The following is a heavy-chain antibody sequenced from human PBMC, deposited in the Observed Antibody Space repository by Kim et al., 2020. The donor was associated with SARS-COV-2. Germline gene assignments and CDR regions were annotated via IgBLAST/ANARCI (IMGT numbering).Heavy chain of an antibody. V-gene: IGHV4-34*01. CDR3: ARDPYCSGGSCYSDLDY. D-gene: IGHD2-15*01. J-gene: IGHJ4*02. Sequence: LTSRVTISVDTSKNQFSLKLSSVTAADTAVYYCARDPYCSGGSCYSDLDYWGQGTLVTVSS.